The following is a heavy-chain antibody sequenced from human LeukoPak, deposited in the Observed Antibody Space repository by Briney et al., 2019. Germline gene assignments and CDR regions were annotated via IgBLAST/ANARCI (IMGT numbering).Heavy chain of an antibody. CDR2: IYNSGST. V-gene: IGHV4-59*01. D-gene: IGHD2-2*01. CDR1: GDSISSYF. J-gene: IGHJ4*02. Sequence: PSETLSLTCTVSGDSISSYFWSWIRQPPGKGLEWIAYIYNSGSTNYNPSLRSRVTISVDTSKNQFSLRLSSVTAADTAVYYCAREVRVSRYFEYWGQGTLVTVSS. CDR3: AREVRVSRYFEY.